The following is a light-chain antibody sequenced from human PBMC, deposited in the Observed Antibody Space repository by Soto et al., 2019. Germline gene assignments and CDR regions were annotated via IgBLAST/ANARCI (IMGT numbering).Light chain of an antibody. V-gene: IGKV3-15*01. J-gene: IGKJ1*01. Sequence: EIVMTQSPATLSVSPGERTTLPCRSSQSVISNLAWYQQKPGQAPSLLIYAVSTRATGVPARFGGSGSGTEFTLTISSLQSEDFAVYFCQQSDDWPWTFGQGTKVDIK. CDR2: AVS. CDR1: QSVISN. CDR3: QQSDDWPWT.